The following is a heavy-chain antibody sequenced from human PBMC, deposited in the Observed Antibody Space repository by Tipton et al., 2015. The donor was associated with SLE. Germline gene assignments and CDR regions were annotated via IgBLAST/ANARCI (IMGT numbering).Heavy chain of an antibody. V-gene: IGHV4-61*02. D-gene: IGHD6-13*01. Sequence: TLSLTCTVSGASISSGYYYWSWIRQPAGKGLEWIGRIYTSGSTNYNPSLKSRVTISVDTSKNQFSLKLSSVTAADTAVYYCARDDGAAAGKSYDYWGQGTLVTVSS. J-gene: IGHJ4*02. CDR1: GASISSGYYY. CDR2: IYTSGST. CDR3: ARDDGAAAGKSYDY.